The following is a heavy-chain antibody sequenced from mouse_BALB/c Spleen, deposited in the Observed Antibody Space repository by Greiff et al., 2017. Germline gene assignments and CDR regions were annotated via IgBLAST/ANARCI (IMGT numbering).Heavy chain of an antibody. Sequence: LQQPGSELVRPGASVKLSCKASGYTFTSYWMHWVKQRHGQGLEWIGNIYPGSGSTNYDEKFKSKGTLTVDTSSSTAYMHLSSLTSEDSAVYYCARGDYDYDGGFAYWGQGTLVTVSA. CDR2: IYPGSGST. D-gene: IGHD2-4*01. J-gene: IGHJ3*01. CDR3: ARGDYDYDGGFAY. V-gene: IGHV1S22*01. CDR1: GYTFTSYW.